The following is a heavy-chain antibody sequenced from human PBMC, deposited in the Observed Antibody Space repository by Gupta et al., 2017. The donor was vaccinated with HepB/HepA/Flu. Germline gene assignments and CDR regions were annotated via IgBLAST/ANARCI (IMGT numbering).Heavy chain of an antibody. CDR3: GTAAWGSGYGSGPQGDP. V-gene: IGHV3-74*01. Sequence: EVHLVESGGGLVQPGGSLRLSCAASGFPLSNYWMHWVRQAPGQGLVWVSRINDDGRSTNDADSVKGGLTIPRDNAKNTVYLQRKSLRAEGTPVYYWGTAAWGSGYGSGPQGDPWGQGTRGTVAS. CDR1: GFPLSNYW. D-gene: IGHD3-10*01. J-gene: IGHJ5*02. CDR2: INDDGRST.